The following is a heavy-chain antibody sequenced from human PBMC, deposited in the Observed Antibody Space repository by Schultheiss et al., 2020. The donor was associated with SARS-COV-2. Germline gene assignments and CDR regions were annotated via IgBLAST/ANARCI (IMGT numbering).Heavy chain of an antibody. Sequence: GGSLRLSCAASGLTFNNYAMGWVRQAPGKGLEWVSYISSSGSTIYYADSVKGRFTISRDNAKNTLYLQMNSLRAEDTAVYYCARVGGYYGSGSYYGRFFDYWGQGTLVTVSS. CDR3: ARVGGYYGSGSYYGRFFDY. J-gene: IGHJ4*02. D-gene: IGHD3-10*01. CDR2: ISSSGSTI. CDR1: GLTFNNYA. V-gene: IGHV3-48*04.